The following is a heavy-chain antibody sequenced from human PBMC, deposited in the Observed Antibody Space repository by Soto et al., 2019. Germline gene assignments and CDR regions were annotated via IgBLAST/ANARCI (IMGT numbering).Heavy chain of an antibody. V-gene: IGHV3-23*01. CDR1: GFIFNSYA. Sequence: GGSLRLSCAASGFIFNSYAMTWVRQAPGKGLEWVSGISGSGATTSYADSVKGRFTVSRDNSKNTLYLQMNSLRVEDTAVYYCAKLRYFDWSSYNWFEYWGQGTPVTVSS. J-gene: IGHJ5*01. CDR2: ISGSGATT. CDR3: AKLRYFDWSSYNWFEY. D-gene: IGHD3-9*01.